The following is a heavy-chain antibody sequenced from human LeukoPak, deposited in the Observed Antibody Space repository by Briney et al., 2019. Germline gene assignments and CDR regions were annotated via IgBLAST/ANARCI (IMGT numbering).Heavy chain of an antibody. J-gene: IGHJ5*02. CDR1: GGSISSDY. D-gene: IGHD3-10*01. Sequence: SETLSLTCTGSGGSISSDYWSWIRQPPGKGLEWIGYIYYSWSTNYNPSLKSRVTIPVDTYKNQFSLKLRSVTAADTAVYYCENGSGSYLDWFDPWGQGPLVPVSS. V-gene: IGHV4-59*01. CDR2: IYYSWST. CDR3: ENGSGSYLDWFDP.